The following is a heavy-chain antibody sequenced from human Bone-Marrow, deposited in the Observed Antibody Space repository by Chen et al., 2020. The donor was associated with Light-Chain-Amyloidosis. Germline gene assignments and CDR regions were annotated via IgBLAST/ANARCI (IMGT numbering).Heavy chain of an antibody. CDR2: ITWNSGIT. Sequence: VRLLESGGGLVQPGRSLRLSCAASGFTFNTYALHWVRQAPGKGPEWVSGITWNSGITAYADSVKGRFIISRDNGKNFLYLQMNSLRTEDTALYYCAKDVNVGRGVLADNYYMDVWGKGTTVIVSS. CDR3: AKDVNVGRGVLADNYYMDV. D-gene: IGHD3-10*01. J-gene: IGHJ6*03. V-gene: IGHV3-9*01. CDR1: GFTFNTYA.